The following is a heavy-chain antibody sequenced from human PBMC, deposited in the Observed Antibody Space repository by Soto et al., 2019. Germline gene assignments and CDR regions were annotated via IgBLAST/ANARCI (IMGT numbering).Heavy chain of an antibody. CDR3: ARGAGVGWFDP. CDR1: GGSISSYY. V-gene: IGHV4-59*01. D-gene: IGHD3-10*01. Sequence: SETLSLTCTVSGGSISSYYWSWIRQPPGKGLEWIGYIYYSGSTNYNPSLKSRVTISVDTSKNQFSLKLSSVTAADTAVYYCARGAGVGWFDPWGQGTLVTV. J-gene: IGHJ5*02. CDR2: IYYSGST.